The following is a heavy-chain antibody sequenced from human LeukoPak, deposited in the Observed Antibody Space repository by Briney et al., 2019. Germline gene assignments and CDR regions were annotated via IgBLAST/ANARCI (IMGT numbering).Heavy chain of an antibody. J-gene: IGHJ5*02. D-gene: IGHD2-15*01. CDR1: GFTLGSHD. CDR3: ARESIVVLLDP. Sequence: GGSLRLSCTASGFTLGSHDMHWVRQTTGEGLEWVAAIASGFQTFYAGSVKGRFTISRDNSKNTLYLQMNSLRAEDTAVYYCARESIVVLLDPWGQGTLVTVSS. CDR2: IASGFQT. V-gene: IGHV3-13*01.